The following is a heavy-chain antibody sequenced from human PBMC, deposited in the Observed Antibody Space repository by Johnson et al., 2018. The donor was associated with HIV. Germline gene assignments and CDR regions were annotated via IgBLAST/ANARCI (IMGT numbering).Heavy chain of an antibody. CDR1: GFTFSSYD. V-gene: IGHV3-13*01. CDR3: AREGMYSSYQGSFDI. D-gene: IGHD6-6*01. J-gene: IGHJ3*02. CDR2: IGTAGDT. Sequence: MLLVESGGGLVQPGGSLRLSCAASGFTFSSYDMHWVRQATGKGLEWVSAIGTAGDTYYPGSVKGRFTISRENAKNSLYLQMNSLRAGDTAVYYCAREGMYSSYQGSFDIWGQGTMVIVSS.